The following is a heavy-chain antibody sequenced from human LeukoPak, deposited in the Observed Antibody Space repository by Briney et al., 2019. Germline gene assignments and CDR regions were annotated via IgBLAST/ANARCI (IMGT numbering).Heavy chain of an antibody. CDR2: MNPNSGNT. Sequence: ASVKVSCKASGYTFTSYDFNWVRQATGQGLEWMGWMNPNSGNTGYAQKFQGRVTMTRNTSISTAYMELSSLRSEDTAVYYCARDLKYYYDSSGYPTNFDYWGQGTLVTVSS. CDR1: GYTFTSYD. V-gene: IGHV1-8*01. D-gene: IGHD3-22*01. CDR3: ARDLKYYYDSSGYPTNFDY. J-gene: IGHJ4*02.